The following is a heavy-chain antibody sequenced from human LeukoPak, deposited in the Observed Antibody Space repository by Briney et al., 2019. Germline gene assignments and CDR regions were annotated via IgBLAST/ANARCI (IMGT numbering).Heavy chain of an antibody. CDR1: GFTFDDYG. V-gene: IGHV3-20*04. CDR2: INWNGGST. D-gene: IGHD3-3*01. Sequence: GGSLRLSCAASGFTFDDYGMSWVRQAPGKGLEWVSGINWNGGSTGYADSVKGRFTISRDNAKNSPYLQMNSLRAEDTALYYCARNSTRYYDFWSGYPALLLRGFDIWGQGTMVTVSS. CDR3: ARNSTRYYDFWSGYPALLLRGFDI. J-gene: IGHJ3*02.